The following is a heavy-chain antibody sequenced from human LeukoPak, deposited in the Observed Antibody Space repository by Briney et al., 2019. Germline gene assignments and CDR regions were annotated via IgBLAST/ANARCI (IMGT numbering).Heavy chain of an antibody. CDR2: IKQDGGDK. Sequence: TGGSLRLSCAASGFSFSSYWMSWVRQAPGKGLEWVANIKQDGGDKYYVDSVKGRFTISRDNAKNSLYLQMNSLRAEDTAVYFCARDQPLTVSTWGYFYYYMDVWGRGTTVTVSS. V-gene: IGHV3-7*01. J-gene: IGHJ6*03. CDR3: ARDQPLTVSTWGYFYYYMDV. D-gene: IGHD4-17*01. CDR1: GFSFSSYW.